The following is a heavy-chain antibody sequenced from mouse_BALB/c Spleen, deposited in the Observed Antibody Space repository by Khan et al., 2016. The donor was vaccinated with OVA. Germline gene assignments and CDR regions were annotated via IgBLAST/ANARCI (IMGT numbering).Heavy chain of an antibody. V-gene: IGHV2-6-7*01. CDR2: IWGDGST. CDR3: ARAYYGNCGEAMDY. CDR1: GFSLTGYG. Sequence: VELVESGPGLVAPSQSLSITCTVSGFSLTGYGVNWVRQPPGKGLEWLGMIWGDGSTDYNSGLKSRMSISKDNSKCQASLKMNSLQTDDTASYYCARAYYGNCGEAMDYWGQGTSVTVSS. D-gene: IGHD2-10*01. J-gene: IGHJ4*01.